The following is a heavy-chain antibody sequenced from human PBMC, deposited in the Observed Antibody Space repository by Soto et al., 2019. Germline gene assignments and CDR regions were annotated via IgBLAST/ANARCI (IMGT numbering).Heavy chain of an antibody. CDR1: GGSFSGYY. J-gene: IGHJ5*02. CDR3: ARSRASITIFGVVIAWFDP. V-gene: IGHV4-34*01. CDR2: INHSGST. D-gene: IGHD3-3*01. Sequence: PSETLSLTCAVYGGSFSGYYWSWIRQPPGKGLEWIGEINHSGSTNYNPSLKSRVTISVDTSKNQFSLKLSSVTAADTAVYYCARSRASITIFGVVIAWFDPWGQGTLVTVSS.